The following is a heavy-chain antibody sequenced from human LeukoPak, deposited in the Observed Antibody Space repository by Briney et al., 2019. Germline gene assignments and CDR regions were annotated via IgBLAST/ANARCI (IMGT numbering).Heavy chain of an antibody. CDR1: GFTFNTYA. CDR3: ARDNNWGSTHY. J-gene: IGHJ4*02. CDR2: ISYDGSNK. D-gene: IGHD7-27*01. V-gene: IGHV3-30-3*01. Sequence: GGSLRLSCAASGFTFNTYAMHWVRQAPGKGLEWVAVISYDGSNKYYADSVKGRFTIFRDNSRNTLSLQMNSLRAEDTAVYYCARDNNWGSTHYWGQGTLVTVSS.